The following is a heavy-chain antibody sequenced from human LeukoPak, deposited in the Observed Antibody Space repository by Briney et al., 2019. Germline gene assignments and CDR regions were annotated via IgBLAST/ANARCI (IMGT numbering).Heavy chain of an antibody. V-gene: IGHV3-21*01. D-gene: IGHD6-6*01. CDR2: ISSSSSYI. J-gene: IGHJ6*03. Sequence: PGGSLRLSCAASGFTFSSYSMNWVRQAPGKELEWVSSISSSSSYIYYADSVKGRFTISRDNAKNSLYLQMNSLRAEDTAVYYCARGSIPYSSSSEGWYYYYYMDVWGKGTTVTVSS. CDR1: GFTFSSYS. CDR3: ARGSIPYSSSSEGWYYYYYMDV.